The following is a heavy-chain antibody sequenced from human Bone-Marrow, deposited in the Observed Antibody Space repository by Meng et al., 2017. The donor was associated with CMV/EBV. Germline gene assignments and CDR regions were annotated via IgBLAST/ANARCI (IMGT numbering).Heavy chain of an antibody. CDR2: ISSSGSFR. CDR1: GFTFNTST. V-gene: IGHV3-21*01. CDR3: ARERNTMVRGANRYFDY. J-gene: IGHJ4*02. D-gene: IGHD3-10*01. Sequence: GESLKISCEVSGFTFNTSTMNWFRQAPGKGLEWVSSISSSGSFRHYADSVKGRFTISRDNAKNSLYLQMNSLRAEDTAVYYCARERNTMVRGANRYFDYWGQGTLVTVSS.